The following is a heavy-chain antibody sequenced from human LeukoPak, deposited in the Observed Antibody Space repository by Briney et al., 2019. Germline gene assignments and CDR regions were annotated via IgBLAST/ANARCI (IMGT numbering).Heavy chain of an antibody. Sequence: ASVKVSCKASGYTFTDYTVHWVRQALGQGLEWMGCINPYSGDTSSAQRLQGRVTMTRDTSISTAYMELSRLRSDDTAVYYCASHSSMDVWGKGTTVTISS. V-gene: IGHV1-2*02. D-gene: IGHD6-13*01. CDR3: ASHSSMDV. CDR2: INPYSGDT. CDR1: GYTFTDYT. J-gene: IGHJ6*03.